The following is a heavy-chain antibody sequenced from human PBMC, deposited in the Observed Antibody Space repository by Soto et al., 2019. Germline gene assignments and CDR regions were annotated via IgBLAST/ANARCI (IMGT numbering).Heavy chain of an antibody. D-gene: IGHD3-3*01. Sequence: QVQLQESGPGLVKPSETLSLTCTVSGGSISSYYWSWIRQPPGKGLEWIGYIYYSGSTNYNPSLKRRVTISVDTSKNQFSLKLSSVTAADTAVYYCARGVSYDFWSGYYFDYWGQGTLVTVSS. CDR3: ARGVSYDFWSGYYFDY. CDR1: GGSISSYY. J-gene: IGHJ4*02. CDR2: IYYSGST. V-gene: IGHV4-59*01.